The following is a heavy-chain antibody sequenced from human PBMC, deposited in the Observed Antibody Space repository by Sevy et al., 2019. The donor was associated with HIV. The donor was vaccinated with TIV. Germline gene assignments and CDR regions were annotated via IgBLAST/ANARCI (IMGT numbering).Heavy chain of an antibody. V-gene: IGHV3-21*01. CDR3: ARDGGYTDRGXDX. J-gene: IGHJ6*02. CDR1: GFXFSHYN. CDR2: ISSSSDYI. D-gene: IGHD1-26*01. Sequence: GGSLRLSCGASGFXFSHYNMNWVRQAPGKGLEWVSSISSSSDYIYYGDSMKGRFTISRDNAKNSLHLQMNSLTVEDTAVYYCARDGGYTDRGXDXXGQGTTVTVSS.